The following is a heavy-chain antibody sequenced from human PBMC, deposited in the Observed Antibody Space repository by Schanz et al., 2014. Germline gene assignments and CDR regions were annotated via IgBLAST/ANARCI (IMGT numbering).Heavy chain of an antibody. J-gene: IGHJ4*02. Sequence: EVQLVESGGGLVQPGGSLRLSCAASGYTFSDHFMDWVRQAPGRGLEWVSSISRSSGRIYYSDSVKGRFTISRDNAKNLVYLQMNSLRAEDTAVYYCARVRYDILTDYYTEYYFDSWGQGTLVAVSS. CDR2: ISRSSGRI. CDR1: GYTFSDHF. CDR3: ARVRYDILTDYYTEYYFDS. D-gene: IGHD3-9*01. V-gene: IGHV3-21*06.